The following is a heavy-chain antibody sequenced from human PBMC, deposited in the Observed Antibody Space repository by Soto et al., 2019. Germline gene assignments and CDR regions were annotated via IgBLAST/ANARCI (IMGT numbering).Heavy chain of an antibody. CDR2: ISAYNGNT. Sequence: GASVKVSYKASGYTFTSYGISWVRQAPGQGLEWMGWISAYNGNTNYAQKLQGRVTMTTDTSTSTAYMELRSLRSDDTAVYYCARGPHSSGTYYYYYGMDVWGQGTTVTVSS. CDR3: ARGPHSSGTYYYYYGMDV. J-gene: IGHJ6*01. CDR1: GYTFTSYG. D-gene: IGHD6-19*01. V-gene: IGHV1-18*04.